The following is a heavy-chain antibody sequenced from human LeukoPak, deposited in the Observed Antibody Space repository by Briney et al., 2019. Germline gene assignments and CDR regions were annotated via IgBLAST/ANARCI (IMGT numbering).Heavy chain of an antibody. J-gene: IGHJ4*02. CDR3: AKDQVDTAMALFYFDY. CDR1: GYTFTSYD. CDR2: MNPNSGNT. D-gene: IGHD5-18*01. Sequence: ASVKVSXKDSGYTFTSYDINWVRQAPGQGLEWMGWMNPNSGNTGYAQKFQGRVTMTRNTSISTAYMELSSLRSEDTAVYYCAKDQVDTAMALFYFDYWGQGTLVTVSS. V-gene: IGHV1-8*01.